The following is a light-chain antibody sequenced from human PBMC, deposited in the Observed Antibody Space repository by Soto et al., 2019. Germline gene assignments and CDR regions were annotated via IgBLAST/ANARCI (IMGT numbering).Light chain of an antibody. Sequence: EVILTQSPCTLSLSTGERATLSCRASQSVSSSYLAWYQQKPGQAPRLLIYGASSRATGIPDRFSGSGSGTDFTLSISRLEPEDFAVYYCQQYGSSGTFGQGTKVAIK. CDR1: QSVSSSY. V-gene: IGKV3-20*01. CDR2: GAS. J-gene: IGKJ1*01. CDR3: QQYGSSGT.